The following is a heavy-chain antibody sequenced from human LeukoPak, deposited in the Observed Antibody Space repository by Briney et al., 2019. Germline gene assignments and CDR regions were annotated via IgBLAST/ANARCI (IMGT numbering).Heavy chain of an antibody. CDR2: ISAHNGNT. J-gene: IGHJ4*02. V-gene: IGHV1-18*01. CDR1: GYTFTSYG. D-gene: IGHD3-22*01. Sequence: VASVKVSCKASGYTFTSYGISWVRQVPGQRLEWMGWISAHNGNTNYAQKLQGRVTMTTDTSTSTAYMELRSLRSDDTAVYYCARYDSSGYYRPALDYWGQGTLVTVSS. CDR3: ARYDSSGYYRPALDY.